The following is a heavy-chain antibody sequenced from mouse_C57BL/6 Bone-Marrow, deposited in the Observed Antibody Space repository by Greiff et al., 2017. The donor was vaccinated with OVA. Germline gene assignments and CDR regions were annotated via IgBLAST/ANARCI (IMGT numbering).Heavy chain of an antibody. Sequence: VQLQESGPELVKPGASVKISCKASGYAFSSSWMNWVKQRPGKGLEWIGRIYPGDGDTNYNGKFKDKATLTADKSSSPAYMQLSSRTSEDSAVYFCAPITTVPWGQGTLVTVSA. D-gene: IGHD1-1*01. CDR1: GYAFSSSW. J-gene: IGHJ3*01. CDR2: IYPGDGDT. CDR3: APITTVP. V-gene: IGHV1-82*01.